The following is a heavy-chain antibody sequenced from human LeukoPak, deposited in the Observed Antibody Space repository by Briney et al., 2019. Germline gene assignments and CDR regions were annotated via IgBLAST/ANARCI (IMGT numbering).Heavy chain of an antibody. D-gene: IGHD1-26*01. CDR3: AREFPCSGSYCDAFDI. CDR2: IYYSGST. J-gene: IGHJ3*02. V-gene: IGHV4-31*03. CDR1: GGSISSGGYY. Sequence: SQTLSLTCTVSGGSISSGGYYWSWIRQHPGKSLEWIGYIYYSGSTYYNPSLKSRVTISVDTSKNQFSLKLSSVTAADTAVYYCAREFPCSGSYCDAFDIWGQGTMVTVSS.